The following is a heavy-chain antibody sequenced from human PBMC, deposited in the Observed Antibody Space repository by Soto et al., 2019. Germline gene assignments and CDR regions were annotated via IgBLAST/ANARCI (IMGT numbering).Heavy chain of an antibody. CDR1: GVTFSSYA. D-gene: IGHD3-3*01. J-gene: IGHJ6*02. Sequence: SVKVSGKASGVTFSSYAISWVREAPGQGLEWMGGIIPIFGTANYAQKFQGRVTITADESTSIAYMELSSLRSEDTAVYYCARGGSGEWSDHYYGMDVWGQGTTVTV. CDR2: IIPIFGTA. CDR3: ARGGSGEWSDHYYGMDV. V-gene: IGHV1-69*13.